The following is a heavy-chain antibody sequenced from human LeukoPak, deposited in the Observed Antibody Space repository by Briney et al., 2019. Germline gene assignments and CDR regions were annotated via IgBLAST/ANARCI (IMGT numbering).Heavy chain of an antibody. D-gene: IGHD3-10*01. Sequence: ASVKVSCKASGYTFTSYGISWVRQAPGQGLEWMGWISAYNGNTNYAQKYQGRVTMTTDTSTSTAYMELRSLRSDDTAMYYCASHCPGSALVRGVTLDYWGQGTLVTVSS. V-gene: IGHV1-18*01. J-gene: IGHJ4*02. CDR1: GYTFTSYG. CDR3: ASHCPGSALVRGVTLDY. CDR2: ISAYNGNT.